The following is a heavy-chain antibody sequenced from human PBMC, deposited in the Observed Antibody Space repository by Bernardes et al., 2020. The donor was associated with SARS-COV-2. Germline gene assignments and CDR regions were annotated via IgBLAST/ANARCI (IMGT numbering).Heavy chain of an antibody. Sequence: GSLRLSCSASGFTFSSYWMPLVRQAPGKGLVWFFRINSDGSSTIYADSLKGRFTISRDNAKNTLYLQMNSLRAEDTAVYYGARATSFMYYDMLTGYYNYYGMDVWGQGTTVTGSS. J-gene: IGHJ6*02. CDR3: ARATSFMYYDMLTGYYNYYGMDV. V-gene: IGHV3-74*01. CDR1: GFTFSSYW. CDR2: INSDGSST. D-gene: IGHD3-9*01.